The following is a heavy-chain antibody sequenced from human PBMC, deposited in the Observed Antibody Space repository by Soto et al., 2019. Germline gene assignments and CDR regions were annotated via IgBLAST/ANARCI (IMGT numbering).Heavy chain of an antibody. CDR3: AGSSGYYWNEACDI. V-gene: IGHV1-69*12. J-gene: IGHJ3*02. Sequence: QVQLVQSGAEVKKPGSSVTVSCKASGGTFSSYAISWVRQAPGQGLEWMGGIIPMFGTANYAQKFQGRVTITADESTSKAYIELSSLRSGDTAGYYCAGSSGYYWNEACDIWGQGTMVIVSS. CDR2: IIPMFGTA. CDR1: GGTFSSYA. D-gene: IGHD3-22*01.